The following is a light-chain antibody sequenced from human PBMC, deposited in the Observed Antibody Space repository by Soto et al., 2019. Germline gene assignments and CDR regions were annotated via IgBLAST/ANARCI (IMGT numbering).Light chain of an antibody. J-gene: IGLJ2*01. CDR3: QAWDSSTAV. CDR2: QDN. CDR1: KLGEKY. Sequence: SYELTQPPSVSVSLGQTASITCSGDKLGEKYACWYQQRPGQSPVLVIYQDNKRPSGIPERFSGSNSGNTATLTISGTQAMDEADYYCQAWDSSTAVFGGGTQLTVL. V-gene: IGLV3-1*01.